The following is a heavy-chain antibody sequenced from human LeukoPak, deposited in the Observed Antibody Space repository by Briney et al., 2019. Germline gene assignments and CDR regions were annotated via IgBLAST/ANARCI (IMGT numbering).Heavy chain of an antibody. D-gene: IGHD5-18*01. CDR1: GFTFSSYG. V-gene: IGHV3-30*18. Sequence: GGSLRLSCAASGFTFSSYGTHWVSQAQGKGLDWVAVISNDGSKKYYADSVKGRFTISRDNSKNTLSLQVSSLRTEDTAVYYCAKDRYSYAFEYSDSWGQGTLVTVSS. CDR3: AKDRYSYAFEYSDS. J-gene: IGHJ4*02. CDR2: ISNDGSKK.